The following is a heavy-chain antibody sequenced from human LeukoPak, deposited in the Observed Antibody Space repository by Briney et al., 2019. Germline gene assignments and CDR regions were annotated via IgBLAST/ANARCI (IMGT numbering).Heavy chain of an antibody. CDR2: IYTSGST. CDR3: ARDIGGYCSSTSCGYNWFDP. Sequence: PSETLSLTCTVSGGSISSYYWSWIRQPAGKGLEWIGRIYTSGSTNYNPSLKSRVTISVDTSKNQFSLKLSSVTAADTAVYYCARDIGGYCSSTSCGYNWFDPWGQGTLVTVSS. V-gene: IGHV4-4*07. D-gene: IGHD2-2*01. CDR1: GGSISSYY. J-gene: IGHJ5*02.